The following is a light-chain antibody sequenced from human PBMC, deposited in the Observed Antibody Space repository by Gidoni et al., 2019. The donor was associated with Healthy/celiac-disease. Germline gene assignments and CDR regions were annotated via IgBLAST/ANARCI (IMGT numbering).Light chain of an antibody. J-gene: IGKJ2*01. CDR3: QQSDSTPYT. CDR2: AAS. CDR1: QSISSY. V-gene: IGKV1-39*01. Sequence: DIQMTQTPSSLSASVGDRVTITCPASQSISSYLNWYQQKPGKAPKLLIYAASSLQSGVPSRFSGSGSGTDFTLTISSLQPEDFATYYCQQSDSTPYTFGQGTKLEIK.